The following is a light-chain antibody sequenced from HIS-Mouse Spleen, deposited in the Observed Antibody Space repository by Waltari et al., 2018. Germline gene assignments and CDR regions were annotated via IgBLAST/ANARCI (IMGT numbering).Light chain of an antibody. CDR2: DAS. CDR1: QDISNY. V-gene: IGKV1-33*01. Sequence: DIQMTQSPSSLSASVGDRVTITCQACQDISNYLNWYQQKPGKAPKLLIYDASNLETGVPSRFSGSGSGTDFTFTISSLQPEDIATYYCQQYDNLHRLTFGPGTKVDIK. CDR3: QQYDNLHRLT. J-gene: IGKJ3*01.